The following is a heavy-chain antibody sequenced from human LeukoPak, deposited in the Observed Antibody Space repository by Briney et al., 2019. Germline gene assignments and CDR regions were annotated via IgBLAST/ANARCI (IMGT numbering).Heavy chain of an antibody. J-gene: IGHJ6*03. Sequence: GGSLRLSCAASGFTFSDYYMSWIRQAPGKGLEWVSYISSSGSTIYYADSVRGRFTISRDNVKNSLYLQMNSLRAEDTAVYYCARDCSGGDCYGYYYMDFWGKGTTVTVSS. CDR3: ARDCSGGDCYGYYYMDF. D-gene: IGHD2-15*01. CDR1: GFTFSDYY. CDR2: ISSSGSTI. V-gene: IGHV3-11*04.